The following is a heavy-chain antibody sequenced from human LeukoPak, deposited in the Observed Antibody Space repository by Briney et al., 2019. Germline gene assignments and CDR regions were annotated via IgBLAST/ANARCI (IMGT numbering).Heavy chain of an antibody. CDR1: GITLSDFW. V-gene: IGHV3-9*01. D-gene: IGHD3-10*01. CDR3: AKDRVSMVRGVIFDY. CDR2: ISWNSGSI. J-gene: IGHJ4*02. Sequence: PGGSLRLSCAASGITLSDFWFSWVRQAPGKGLEWVSGISWNSGSIGYADSVKGRFTISRDNAKNSLYLQMNSLRAEDTALYYCAKDRVSMVRGVIFDYWGQGTLVTVSS.